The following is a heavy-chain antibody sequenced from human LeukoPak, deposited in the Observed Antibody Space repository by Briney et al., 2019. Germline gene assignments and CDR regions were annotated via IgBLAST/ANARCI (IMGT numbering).Heavy chain of an antibody. Sequence: GASVKVSCKASGYTFTGYYMHWVRQAPGQGLEWMGRINANSGGTNYAQKFQGRVTMTRDTSISTAYMELSRLRSDDTAVYYCARRDTVTTLFGHYYYYMDVWGKGTTVTISS. CDR1: GYTFTGYY. CDR3: ARRDTVTTLFGHYYYYMDV. V-gene: IGHV1-2*06. J-gene: IGHJ6*03. D-gene: IGHD4-17*01. CDR2: INANSGGT.